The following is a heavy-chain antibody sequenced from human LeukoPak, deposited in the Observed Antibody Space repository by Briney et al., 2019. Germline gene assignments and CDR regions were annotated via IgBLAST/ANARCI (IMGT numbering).Heavy chain of an antibody. Sequence: SETLSLTCTVSGGSINSFYWSWIRQPPGKGLEWIGYISYSGRTNYNPSLKSRVTISVDTSKNQFSLKLSSVTAADTAVYYCARVKDPKTFDYWGQGTLVTVSS. CDR2: ISYSGRT. V-gene: IGHV4-59*01. J-gene: IGHJ4*02. CDR3: ARVKDPKTFDY. CDR1: GGSINSFY.